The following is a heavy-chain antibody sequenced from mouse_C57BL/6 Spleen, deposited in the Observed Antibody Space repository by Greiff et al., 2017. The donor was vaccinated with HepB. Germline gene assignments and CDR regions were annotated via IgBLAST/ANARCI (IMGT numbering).Heavy chain of an antibody. D-gene: IGHD2-5*01. J-gene: IGHJ3*01. V-gene: IGHV1-54*01. Sequence: QVQLQQSGAELVKPGASVKLSCKASGYTFTNYLIEWVKQRPGQGLEWIGVINPGSGGTNYNEKFKGKATLTADKSSSTAYMQLSSLTSEDSAVYFCARWDYSNPWFAYWGQGTLVTVSA. CDR1: GYTFTNYL. CDR2: INPGSGGT. CDR3: ARWDYSNPWFAY.